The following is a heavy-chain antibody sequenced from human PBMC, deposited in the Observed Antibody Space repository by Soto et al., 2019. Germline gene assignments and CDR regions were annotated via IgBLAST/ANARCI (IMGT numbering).Heavy chain of an antibody. D-gene: IGHD2-2*02. CDR2: IVVGSGNT. CDR1: GFTFTSSA. V-gene: IGHV1-58*01. Sequence: QMQLVQSGPEVKKPGTSVKVSCKASGFTFTSSAVQWVRQARGQRLEWIGWIVVGSGNTNYAQKFQERVTITRDKSTSTAYMELSSLRSEDTAVYYCARDRSGVVVPAAIPQYFQHWGQGTLVTVSS. J-gene: IGHJ1*01. CDR3: ARDRSGVVVPAAIPQYFQH.